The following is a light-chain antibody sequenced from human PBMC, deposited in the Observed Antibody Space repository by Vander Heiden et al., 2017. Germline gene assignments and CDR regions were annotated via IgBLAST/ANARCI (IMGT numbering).Light chain of an antibody. Sequence: DIVMTQSPSSLAVSLGEGATTDCKSSQSVFYSPNNYNYLAWYQQKPGQPPKLLIYGASTRESGVPDRFSGSGSGTDFTLTISSLQAEDVAVYYCQQYLAFPLTFGGGTKVEIK. J-gene: IGKJ4*01. CDR2: GAS. V-gene: IGKV4-1*01. CDR3: QQYLAFPLT. CDR1: QSVFYSPNNYNY.